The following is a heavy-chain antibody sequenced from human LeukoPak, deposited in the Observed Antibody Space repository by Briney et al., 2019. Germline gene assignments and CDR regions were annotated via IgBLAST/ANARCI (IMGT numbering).Heavy chain of an antibody. CDR3: AKRLGDYFDY. Sequence: PGGSLRLSCAASGFTFSSYVMHWVRQAPGKGLEWVALISYDGSNTDYADSVKGRFTISGDNSKNTLYLQMNSLRAEDTAVYYCAKRLGDYFDYWGQGTLVTVSS. J-gene: IGHJ4*02. V-gene: IGHV3-30*18. CDR1: GFTFSSYV. CDR2: ISYDGSNT. D-gene: IGHD3-22*01.